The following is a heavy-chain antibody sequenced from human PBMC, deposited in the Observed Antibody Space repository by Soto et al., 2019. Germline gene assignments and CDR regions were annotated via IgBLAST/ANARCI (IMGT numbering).Heavy chain of an antibody. D-gene: IGHD1-26*01. CDR1: GYTFTSYG. CDR2: ISAYNGNT. V-gene: IGHV1-18*01. Sequence: ASVKVSCTDSGYTFTSYGISWVRQAPGQGLEWMGWISAYNGNTKYAQKLQGRVTMTTDTSTSTAYMELRSLRSDDTAVYYCARDAAVGLFDYWGQGTLVTVSS. J-gene: IGHJ4*02. CDR3: ARDAAVGLFDY.